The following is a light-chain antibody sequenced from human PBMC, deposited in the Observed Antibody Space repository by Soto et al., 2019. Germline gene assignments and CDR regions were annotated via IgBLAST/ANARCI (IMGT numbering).Light chain of an antibody. V-gene: IGLV2-14*02. J-gene: IGLJ1*01. CDR2: EAS. CDR1: SSVVGSHNL. CDR3: CSYSISTAYL. Sequence: QSVLTQPASVSGSPGQSITISCTGTSSVVGSHNLVSWYQQFPGKAPKLIIFEASKRPSGVSNRFSGSKSGSTASLTISGLQAEDEADYYCCSYSISTAYLFGTGTKVTVL.